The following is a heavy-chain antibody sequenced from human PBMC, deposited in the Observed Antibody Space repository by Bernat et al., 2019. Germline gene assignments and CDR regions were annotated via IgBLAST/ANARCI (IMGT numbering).Heavy chain of an antibody. CDR3: AKGYSSSSSNDAFDI. CDR2: ISGSGGST. J-gene: IGHJ3*02. V-gene: IGHV3-23*01. Sequence: EVQLLESGGGLVQPGGSLRLSCAASGFTFSSYAMSWVRQAPGKGLEWVSAISGSGGSTYYDDAEKGRFTISSDNSKSTLYLQMNRLRAEDTAVYYCAKGYSSSSSNDAFDIWGQGTMVTVSS. CDR1: GFTFSSYA. D-gene: IGHD6-6*01.